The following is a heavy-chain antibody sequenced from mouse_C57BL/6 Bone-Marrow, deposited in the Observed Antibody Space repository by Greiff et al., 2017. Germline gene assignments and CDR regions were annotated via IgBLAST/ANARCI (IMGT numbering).Heavy chain of an antibody. V-gene: IGHV1-62-2*01. D-gene: IGHD2-4*01. CDR2: FYPGSGSI. CDR3: ARHEIYYDYDAGYYYAMDY. Sequence: QVQLQQSGAELVKPGASVKLSCKASGYTFTEYTIHWVKQRSGQGLALIGWFYPGSGSIKYNEKFKDKATLPANKSSSTVYMALSILTSEDSAVYFCARHEIYYDYDAGYYYAMDYWGQGTSGTVSS. J-gene: IGHJ4*01. CDR1: GYTFTEYT.